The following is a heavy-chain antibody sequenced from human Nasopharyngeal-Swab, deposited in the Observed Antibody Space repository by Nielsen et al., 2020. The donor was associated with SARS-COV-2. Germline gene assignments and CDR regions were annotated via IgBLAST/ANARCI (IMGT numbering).Heavy chain of an antibody. Sequence: WIRQPPGKGLEWIGYIYYSGSTNYNPSLKSRVTISVDTSKNQFSLKLSSVTAADTAVYYCARGGLGVYDSSGYYYLTYRGQGTLVTVSS. CDR3: ARGGLGVYDSSGYYYLTY. CDR2: IYYSGST. D-gene: IGHD3-22*01. J-gene: IGHJ4*02. V-gene: IGHV4-59*01.